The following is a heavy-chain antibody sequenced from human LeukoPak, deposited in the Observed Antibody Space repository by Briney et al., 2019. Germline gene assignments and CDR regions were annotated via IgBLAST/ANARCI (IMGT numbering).Heavy chain of an antibody. Sequence: ASVKVSCKASGYTFTGYDMRWVRQAPGQGLEWMGWINGNSGGTNYAQKFQGRVTMTRDTSISTAYMELSRLRSDDTALYYCARDQGFDSWSGYLGSYYMDVWGKGTTVTVSS. V-gene: IGHV1-2*02. CDR3: ARDQGFDSWSGYLGSYYMDV. D-gene: IGHD3-3*01. CDR1: GYTFTGYD. CDR2: INGNSGGT. J-gene: IGHJ6*03.